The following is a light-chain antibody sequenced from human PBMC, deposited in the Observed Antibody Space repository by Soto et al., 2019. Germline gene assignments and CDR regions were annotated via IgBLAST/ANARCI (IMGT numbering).Light chain of an antibody. CDR1: SSNIGAGYD. V-gene: IGLV1-40*01. CDR2: GNS. J-gene: IGLJ1*01. CDR3: QSYDSSLSAYV. Sequence: QSVLTQPPSVSGAPGQRVTISCTGSSSNIGAGYDVHWYQQLPGTAPKLLIYGNSNRPSGVPDRFSGSKSGTSASLAITGLQAEDEAYYYCQSYDSSLSAYVFGTGTKVTVI.